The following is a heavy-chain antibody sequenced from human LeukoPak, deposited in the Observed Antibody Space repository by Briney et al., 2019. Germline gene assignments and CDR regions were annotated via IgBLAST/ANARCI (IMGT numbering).Heavy chain of an antibody. Sequence: GGSLRLSCAASGFTFSSYWMHWVRQAPGKGLVWVSRINSDGSSTSYADSVKGRFTISRDNAKNTLYLQMNSLRAEDTAVYYCASDYGSGSLNWFDPWGQGTLVTVSS. CDR3: ASDYGSGSLNWFDP. J-gene: IGHJ5*02. CDR2: INSDGSST. V-gene: IGHV3-74*01. D-gene: IGHD3-10*01. CDR1: GFTFSSYW.